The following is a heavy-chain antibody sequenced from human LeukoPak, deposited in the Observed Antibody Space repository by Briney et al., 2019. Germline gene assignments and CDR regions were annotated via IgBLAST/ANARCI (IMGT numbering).Heavy chain of an antibody. Sequence: SETLSLTCAVYGGSFSGYYWSWIRQPPGKGLEWIGETNHSGSTNYNPSLKSRVTISVDTSKNQFSLKLSSVTAADTAVYYCAIYCSSTSCPNWFDPWGQGTLVTVSS. J-gene: IGHJ5*02. CDR2: TNHSGST. D-gene: IGHD2-2*01. CDR3: AIYCSSTSCPNWFDP. V-gene: IGHV4-34*01. CDR1: GGSFSGYY.